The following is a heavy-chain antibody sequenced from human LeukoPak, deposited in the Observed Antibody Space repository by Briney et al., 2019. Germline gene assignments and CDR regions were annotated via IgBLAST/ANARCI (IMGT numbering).Heavy chain of an antibody. CDR3: ARETMVRGVIITYFDY. J-gene: IGHJ4*02. Sequence: ASVKVSSKASGYTFTSYGISWVRQAPGQGLEWMGWISAYNGNTNYAQKLQGRVTMTTDTSTSTAYMELRSLRSDDTAVYYCARETMVRGVIITYFDYWGQGTLVTVSS. CDR2: ISAYNGNT. D-gene: IGHD3-10*01. V-gene: IGHV1-18*04. CDR1: GYTFTSYG.